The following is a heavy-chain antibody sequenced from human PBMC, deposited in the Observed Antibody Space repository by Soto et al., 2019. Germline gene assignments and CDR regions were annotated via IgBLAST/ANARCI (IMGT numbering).Heavy chain of an antibody. D-gene: IGHD3-3*01. CDR2: ISRSSSYI. CDR3: ARDRALRFLEWSRYYYGMDV. J-gene: IGHJ6*02. CDR1: GFTFSSYS. Sequence: PGGSLRLSWAASGFTFSSYSMNWVRQAPGKGLEWVSSISRSSSYIYYADSVKGRFTISRDNAKNSLYLQMNSLRAEDTAVYYCARDRALRFLEWSRYYYGMDVWGQGTTVTVSS. V-gene: IGHV3-21*01.